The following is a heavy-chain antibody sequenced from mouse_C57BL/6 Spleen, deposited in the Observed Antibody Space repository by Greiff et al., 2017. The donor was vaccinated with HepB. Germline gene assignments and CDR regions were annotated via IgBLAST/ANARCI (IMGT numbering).Heavy chain of an antibody. V-gene: IGHV5-16*01. Sequence: EVKLMESEGGLVQPGSSMKLSCTASGFTFSDYYMAWVRQVPEKGLEWVANINYDGSSTYYLDSLKSRFIISRDNAKNILYLQMSSLKSEDTATYYCARDEDSSGFDYWGQGTTLTVSS. CDR2: INYDGSST. D-gene: IGHD3-2*02. CDR1: GFTFSDYY. J-gene: IGHJ2*01. CDR3: ARDEDSSGFDY.